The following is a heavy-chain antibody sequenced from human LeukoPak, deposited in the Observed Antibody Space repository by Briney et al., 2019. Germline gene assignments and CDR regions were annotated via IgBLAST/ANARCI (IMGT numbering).Heavy chain of an antibody. J-gene: IGHJ4*02. CDR1: GFTFSSYG. V-gene: IGHV3-30*03. Sequence: GGSLRLSCAASGFTFSSYGMHWVRQAPGKGLEWVAVISYDGSNKYYADSVKGRFTISRDNSKNTLYLQMNSLRAEDTAVYYCARDGSGYSYGYDYFDYWGQGTLVTVSS. D-gene: IGHD5-18*01. CDR3: ARDGSGYSYGYDYFDY. CDR2: ISYDGSNK.